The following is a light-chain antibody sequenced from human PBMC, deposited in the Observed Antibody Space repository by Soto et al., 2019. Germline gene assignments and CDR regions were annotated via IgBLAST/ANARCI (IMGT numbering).Light chain of an antibody. Sequence: EIVMPQSPATLSASPGERATLSCRGSQSVRSNLAWYQQKPGQAPRLLIYGASTRATGIPARFSGSGSGTEFTLSIGSLQSEDFAVYYCQQYNNWPPTFGQGTKV. CDR2: GAS. CDR3: QQYNNWPPT. CDR1: QSVRSN. V-gene: IGKV3-15*01. J-gene: IGKJ1*01.